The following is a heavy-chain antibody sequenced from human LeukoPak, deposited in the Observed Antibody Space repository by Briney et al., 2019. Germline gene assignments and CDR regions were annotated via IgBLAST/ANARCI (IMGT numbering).Heavy chain of an antibody. CDR2: IIPIFGTA. CDR1: GVTFSNFA. D-gene: IGHD3-10*01. Sequence: SVKVSCKASGVTFSNFAISWVRQAPGQGLEWMGGIIPIFGTANYAQKFQGRVTITADKSTSTAYMELSSLRSEDTAVYYCARGRGITMVRGVTYYYYMDVWGKGTTVTISS. J-gene: IGHJ6*03. CDR3: ARGRGITMVRGVTYYYYMDV. V-gene: IGHV1-69*06.